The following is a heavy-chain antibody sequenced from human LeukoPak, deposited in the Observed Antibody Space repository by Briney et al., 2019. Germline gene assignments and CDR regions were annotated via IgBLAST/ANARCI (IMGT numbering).Heavy chain of an antibody. Sequence: ASVKVSCKASGYTFTSYGISWVRQAPGQGLEWMGWISAYNGNTNNAQKLQGRVTMTTDTSTSTAYMELRSLRSDDTAVYYCARDVLGYCSGGSCYSRGYFDYWGQGTLVTVSS. V-gene: IGHV1-18*01. CDR3: ARDVLGYCSGGSCYSRGYFDY. J-gene: IGHJ4*02. CDR2: ISAYNGNT. CDR1: GYTFTSYG. D-gene: IGHD2-15*01.